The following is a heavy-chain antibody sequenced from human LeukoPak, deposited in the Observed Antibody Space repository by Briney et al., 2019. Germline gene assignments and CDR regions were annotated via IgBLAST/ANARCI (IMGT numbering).Heavy chain of an antibody. CDR2: IIPILGIA. V-gene: IGHV1-69*04. CDR3: ARSPEPFGVVIDY. J-gene: IGHJ4*02. Sequence: SVKVSCKASGGTFSSYAISWVRQAPGQGLEWMGRIIPILGIANYAQKFQGRVTITADKSTSTAYMELSSLRSEDTAFYYCARSPEPFGVVIDYWGQGILVSVSS. CDR1: GGTFSSYA. D-gene: IGHD3-3*01.